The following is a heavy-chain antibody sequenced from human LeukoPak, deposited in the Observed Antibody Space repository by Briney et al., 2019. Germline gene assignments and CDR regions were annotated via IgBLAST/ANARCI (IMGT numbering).Heavy chain of an antibody. CDR3: ARDSSSSAIDY. J-gene: IGHJ4*02. D-gene: IGHD6-6*01. Sequence: GGSLRLSCAASGFTVSSSYMSWVRQAPGKGLEWVSVIYSGGSTYYADSVKGRFTISRDNSKNTLYLQMNSLRAEDTAVYYCARDSSSSAIDYWGQGTLVTVSS. CDR2: IYSGGST. V-gene: IGHV3-66*02. CDR1: GFTVSSSY.